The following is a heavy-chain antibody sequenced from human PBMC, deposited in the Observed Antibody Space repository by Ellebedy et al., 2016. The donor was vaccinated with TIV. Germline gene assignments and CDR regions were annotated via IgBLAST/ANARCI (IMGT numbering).Heavy chain of an antibody. CDR3: SKGCRTGVNCFLIDY. CDR2: ISFDGNTK. Sequence: PGGSLRLSCAASGFILSSNGMRWVRQAPGKGLEWVAVISFDGNTKHYVDSLKGRFTIARDNSKNTLFHQMNSLTSEDTAISYFSKGCRTGVNCFLIDYWGLGTLVTVSS. D-gene: IGHD2-8*02. J-gene: IGHJ4*02. V-gene: IGHV3-30*18. CDR1: GFILSSNG.